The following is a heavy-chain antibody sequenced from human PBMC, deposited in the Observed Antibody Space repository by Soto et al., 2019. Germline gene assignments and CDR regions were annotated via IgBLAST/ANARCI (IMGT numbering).Heavy chain of an antibody. V-gene: IGHV3-23*01. CDR3: AKARGGSWYDFDY. Sequence: DVQLLESGGGLEQPGGSLRLSCAASGFTFSTQAMSWVRQAPGTGLEWVSFISSSGDKTYYAHSVKGRFTISRDNSKNTLYLQMHSLRGEDTAVYYCAKARGGSWYDFDYRGQGTLVTVSS. CDR2: ISSSGDKT. CDR1: GFTFSTQA. J-gene: IGHJ4*02. D-gene: IGHD6-13*01.